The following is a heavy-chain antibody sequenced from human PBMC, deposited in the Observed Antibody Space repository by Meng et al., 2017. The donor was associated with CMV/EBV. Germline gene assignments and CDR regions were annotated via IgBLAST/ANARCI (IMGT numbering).Heavy chain of an antibody. V-gene: IGHV3-43D*03. D-gene: IGHD2-2*01. CDR3: AKVAYPYCSSTSCQLYYFDY. J-gene: IGHJ4*02. Sequence: ETLSLTCAASGFTFDDYAMHWVRQAPGKGLEWVSLISWDGGSTYYADSVKGRFTISRDNSKNSLYLQMNSLRAEDTALYYCAKVAYPYCSSTSCQLYYFDYWGQGTLVTVSS. CDR1: GFTFDDYA. CDR2: ISWDGGST.